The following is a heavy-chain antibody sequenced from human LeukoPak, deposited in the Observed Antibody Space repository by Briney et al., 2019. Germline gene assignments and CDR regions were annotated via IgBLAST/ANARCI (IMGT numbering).Heavy chain of an antibody. CDR1: SGSISSYY. Sequence: KPSATLSLTCTVSSGSISSYYWSWIRQPPGKGLEWIGYIYYSGSTNYNPSLKSRVTISVDTSKNQFSLKLSSVTAADTAVYYCARHPGGVVGASFYYGMDVWGQGTTVTVSS. V-gene: IGHV4-59*08. J-gene: IGHJ6*02. CDR3: ARHPGGVVGASFYYGMDV. D-gene: IGHD2-15*01. CDR2: IYYSGST.